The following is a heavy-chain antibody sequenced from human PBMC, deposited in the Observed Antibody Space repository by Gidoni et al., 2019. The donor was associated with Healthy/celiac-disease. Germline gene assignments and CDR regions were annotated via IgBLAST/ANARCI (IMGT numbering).Heavy chain of an antibody. V-gene: IGHV3-23*01. J-gene: IGHJ4*02. D-gene: IGHD3-9*01. CDR2: ISGSGGST. CDR3: AKETLSLVILVYSDY. Sequence: EVQLLSPGGGLVQPGGSLRFHCAASGFTFSRYAMSLVRQAPGKGLEWVSAISGSGGSTYYADAVKGRVTISRYDSKNTLYLQMNSLSAEDTAVYYCAKETLSLVILVYSDYLDQSTLVTVSP. CDR1: GFTFSRYA.